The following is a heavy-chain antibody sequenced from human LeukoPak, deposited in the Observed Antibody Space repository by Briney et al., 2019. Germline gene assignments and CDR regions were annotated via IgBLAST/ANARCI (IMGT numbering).Heavy chain of an antibody. V-gene: IGHV4-34*01. D-gene: IGHD3-10*01. CDR3: ARDSWFGELLFDY. CDR1: GGSFSGYY. J-gene: IGHJ4*02. Sequence: SETLSLTCAVYGGSFSGYYWSWIRQPPGKGLEWIGEINHSGSTNYNPSLKSRVTISVDTSKNQFSLKLSPVTAADTAVYYCARDSWFGELLFDYWGQGTLVTVSS. CDR2: INHSGST.